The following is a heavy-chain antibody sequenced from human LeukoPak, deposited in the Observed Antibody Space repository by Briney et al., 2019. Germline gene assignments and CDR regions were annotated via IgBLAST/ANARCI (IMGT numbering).Heavy chain of an antibody. CDR1: GFXLSVYY. J-gene: IGHJ4*02. V-gene: IGHV3-11*03. CDR2: ISPTGSYT. Sequence: PGGSLRLSCEASGFXLSVYYISWFRLAPGKGREWLGHISPTGSYTTYADAVRGRFTISRDNAKNLLFLQMNDLRTEDTAVYYCARKLGGTQCGGDCFFDHWGQGTRVAVSS. CDR3: ARKLGGTQCGGDCFFDH. D-gene: IGHD2-21*02.